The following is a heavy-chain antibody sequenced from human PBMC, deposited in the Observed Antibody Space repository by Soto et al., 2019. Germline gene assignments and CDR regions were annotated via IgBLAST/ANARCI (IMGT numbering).Heavy chain of an antibody. J-gene: IGHJ4*02. Sequence: QVQLQESGPGLVKPSQTLSLTCTVSGGSISSGGYYWSWIRQHPGKGLEWIGYIYYSGSTYYNPSHERRVTISIDASKNQFSLKLSSVTAANTAVYYCARGLRFLEWFETPYYFDYWGQGTLVTVSS. V-gene: IGHV4-31*03. CDR2: IYYSGST. CDR1: GGSISSGGYY. CDR3: ARGLRFLEWFETPYYFDY. D-gene: IGHD3-3*01.